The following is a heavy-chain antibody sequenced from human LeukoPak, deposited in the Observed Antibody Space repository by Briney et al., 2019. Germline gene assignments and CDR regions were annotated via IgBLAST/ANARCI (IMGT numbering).Heavy chain of an antibody. CDR1: GFTFTNYG. V-gene: IGHV3-30*02. CDR2: IPYDGSKT. D-gene: IGHD6-19*01. J-gene: IGHJ4*02. Sequence: GGSLRLSCAASGFTFTNYGMHWVRQAPGKGLEWVAFIPYDGSKTYYADCVEGRFTISRDNSKNTLYVQMDSLRAEDTAVYYCAKDNSGPDYWGQGTLVTVSS. CDR3: AKDNSGPDY.